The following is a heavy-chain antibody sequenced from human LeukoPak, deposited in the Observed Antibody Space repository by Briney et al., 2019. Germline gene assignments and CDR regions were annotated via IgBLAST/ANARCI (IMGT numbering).Heavy chain of an antibody. J-gene: IGHJ4*02. Sequence: GGSLRLSCAASGFTFSSYAMSWVRQAPGKGLEWVSAISGSGGSTYYADSVKGQFTISRDNSKNTLYLQMNSLRAEDTAVYYCAKDAYDILTGYYPLVYWGQGTLVTVSS. V-gene: IGHV3-23*01. CDR2: ISGSGGST. CDR1: GFTFSSYA. CDR3: AKDAYDILTGYYPLVY. D-gene: IGHD3-9*01.